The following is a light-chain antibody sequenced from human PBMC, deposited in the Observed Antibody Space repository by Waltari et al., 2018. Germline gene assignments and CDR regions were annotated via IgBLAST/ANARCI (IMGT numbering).Light chain of an antibody. CDR3: HQTYGFPST. V-gene: IGKV1-39*01. Sequence: DIQMTQSPSSLSAVAGDRVTITCRASQRIDDHLNWYQQKSGKAPKRLIYDATNLQSGVPSRFSGGGSGTDFTLTISCLPPVDFASYYCHQTYGFPSTFGQGTKVEI. CDR2: DAT. J-gene: IGKJ2*01. CDR1: QRIDDH.